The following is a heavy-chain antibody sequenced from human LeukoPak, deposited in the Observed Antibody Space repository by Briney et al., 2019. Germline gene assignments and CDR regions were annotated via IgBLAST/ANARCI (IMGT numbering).Heavy chain of an antibody. CDR3: ARDGITMRILEY. V-gene: IGHV3-23*01. CDR2: ISDSGGRI. D-gene: IGHD3-10*01. CDR1: GFTFNSYA. J-gene: IGHJ4*02. Sequence: GGSLRLSCAASGFTFNSYAMTWVRQAPGKGLEWVSLISDSGGRIYYADSVKGRFAISRDNSKNTLYLQMNSLRAEDTAVYYCARDGITMRILEYWGQGTLVTVSS.